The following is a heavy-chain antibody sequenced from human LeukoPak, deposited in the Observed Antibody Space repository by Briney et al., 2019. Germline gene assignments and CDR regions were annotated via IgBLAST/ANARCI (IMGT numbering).Heavy chain of an antibody. CDR2: ISGSGGST. D-gene: IGHD1-26*01. J-gene: IGHJ4*02. CDR3: AKAAVWGATTFDY. Sequence: GGTLRLSCAASGFTFSSYGMSWVRQAPGKGLEWVSAISGSGGSTYYADSVKGRFTISRDDSKNTLYLQMNSLRAEDTAVYYCAKAAVWGATTFDYWGQGTLVTVSS. V-gene: IGHV3-23*01. CDR1: GFTFSSYG.